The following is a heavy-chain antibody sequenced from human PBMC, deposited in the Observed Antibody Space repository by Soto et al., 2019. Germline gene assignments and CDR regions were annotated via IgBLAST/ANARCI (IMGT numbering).Heavy chain of an antibody. CDR2: INFSGVTV. CDR1: GFPFSDHY. J-gene: IGHJ3*02. CDR3: VRDPIPRHGFDI. V-gene: IGHV3-11*01. Sequence: VQLVESGGGLVEPGGSLSLSCEASGFPFSDHYMNWLRQAPGKGMEWISYINFSGVTVYYAASVKGRFTISRDNAKNSLYLHRRRLTAEDTARDYFVRDPIPRHGFDIRGQETMVIVSS.